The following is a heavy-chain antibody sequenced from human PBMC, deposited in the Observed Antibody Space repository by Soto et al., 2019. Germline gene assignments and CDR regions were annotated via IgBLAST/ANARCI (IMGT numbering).Heavy chain of an antibody. CDR3: ERKYYYGSGSYYKDFDY. CDR1: GFSLSTSGMC. V-gene: IGHV2-70*01. J-gene: IGHJ4*02. D-gene: IGHD3-10*01. Sequence: SGPTLVNPTQTLTLTCTFSGFSLSTSGMCVSWIRQPPGKALEWLALIDWDDDKYYSTSLKTRLTISNDTSKNQVVLTMNNMDPVETDTYYCERKYYYGSGSYYKDFDYWGQGTLVTVSS. CDR2: IDWDDDK.